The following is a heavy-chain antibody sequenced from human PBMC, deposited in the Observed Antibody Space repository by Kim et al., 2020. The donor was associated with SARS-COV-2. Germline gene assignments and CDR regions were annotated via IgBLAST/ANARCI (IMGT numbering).Heavy chain of an antibody. CDR3: ARDRQRFGELLDF. D-gene: IGHD3-10*01. V-gene: IGHV1-3*01. J-gene: IGHJ4*02. CDR1: GYSFSSYA. Sequence: ASVKVSCKASGYSFSSYAMHWVRQAPGQKLEWMGWINAVSGTTSYSLKFQGRVTITRDASANTSYLELSSLRSEDTAVYYCARDRQRFGELLDFWGQGTL. CDR2: INAVSGTT.